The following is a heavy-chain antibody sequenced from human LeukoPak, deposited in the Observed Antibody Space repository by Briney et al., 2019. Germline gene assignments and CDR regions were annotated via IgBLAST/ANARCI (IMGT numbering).Heavy chain of an antibody. CDR2: ISGSGGST. V-gene: IGHV3-23*01. J-gene: IGHJ6*02. Sequence: PEGSLRLSCAASGFTFSSYAMSWVRQAPGKGLEWVSAISGSGGSTYYADSVKGRFTISRDNSKNTLYLQMNSLRAEDTAVYYCASLGYCSSTSCYAWGAYYYYYGMDVWGQGTTVTVSS. CDR3: ASLGYCSSTSCYAWGAYYYYYGMDV. D-gene: IGHD2-2*01. CDR1: GFTFSSYA.